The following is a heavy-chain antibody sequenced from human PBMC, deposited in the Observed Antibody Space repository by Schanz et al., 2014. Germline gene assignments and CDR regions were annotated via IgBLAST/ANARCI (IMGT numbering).Heavy chain of an antibody. Sequence: QVQLVQSGAEVKKPGASVKVSCKASGYTFTSYGLNWVRQAPGQGLEWMGWINPSSGGTNYAQKFQGWVTMTRDTSISTAYMEVSRLRSDDTAVYYCARGYGDSPTDFWGQGTLVTVSS. CDR3: ARGYGDSPTDF. V-gene: IGHV1-2*04. J-gene: IGHJ4*02. CDR1: GYTFTSYG. CDR2: INPSSGGT. D-gene: IGHD4-17*01.